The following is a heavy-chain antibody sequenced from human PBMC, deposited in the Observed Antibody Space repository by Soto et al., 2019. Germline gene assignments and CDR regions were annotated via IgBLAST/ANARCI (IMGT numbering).Heavy chain of an antibody. CDR3: ARVGGVPVYYYGMDV. J-gene: IGHJ6*02. D-gene: IGHD2-8*02. CDR1: GGTFSSYA. CDR2: IIPIFGTA. Sequence: SVKVSCKASGGTFSSYAISWLRPAPGQGLEWMGGIIPIFGTANYAQKFQGRVTITADESTSTAYMELSSLRSEDTAVYYCARVGGVPVYYYGMDVWGQGTTVTVSS. V-gene: IGHV1-69*13.